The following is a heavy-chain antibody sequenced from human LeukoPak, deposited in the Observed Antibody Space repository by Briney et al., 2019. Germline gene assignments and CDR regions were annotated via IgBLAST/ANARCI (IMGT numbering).Heavy chain of an antibody. CDR1: GGSISSSSYY. CDR3: ARRAGTYYYDSSGYYYDY. J-gene: IGHJ4*02. V-gene: IGHV4-39*01. D-gene: IGHD3-22*01. CDR2: IYCSGST. Sequence: PSETLSLTCTVSGGSISSSSYYWGWIRQPPGKGLEWIGSIYCSGSTYYNPSLKSRVTISVDTSKDQFSLKLSSVTAADTAVYYCARRAGTYYYDSSGYYYDYWGQGTLVTVSS.